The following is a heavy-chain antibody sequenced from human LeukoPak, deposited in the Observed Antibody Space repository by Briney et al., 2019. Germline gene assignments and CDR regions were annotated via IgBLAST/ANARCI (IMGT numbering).Heavy chain of an antibody. J-gene: IGHJ4*02. D-gene: IGHD6-13*01. CDR3: ARAIIYSSSWYRDFDY. V-gene: IGHV1-46*01. CDR1: GYNFISYY. CDR2: INPSGGST. Sequence: ASVKVSCKASGYNFISYYMHWVRQAPGQGLEWMGIINPSGGSTSYAQKFQDRVTMTRDTSTSTVYMELSSLKSEDTAVYYCARAIIYSSSWYRDFDYWGQGTLVTVSS.